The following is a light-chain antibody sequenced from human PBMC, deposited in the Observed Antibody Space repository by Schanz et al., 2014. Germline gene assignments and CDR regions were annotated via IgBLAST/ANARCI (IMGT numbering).Light chain of an antibody. V-gene: IGLV1-47*01. CDR3: ATWSDSLQSWV. CDR2: KNN. CDR1: SSNIGSNS. J-gene: IGLJ3*02. Sequence: QSVLTQPPSASGTPGQRITIPCSGSSSNIGSNSVHWYQQLPGTAPKLLIYKNNQRPSGVPDRFSGSKSGTSASLAISGLRSEDEADYYCATWSDSLQSWVFGGGTKLTVL.